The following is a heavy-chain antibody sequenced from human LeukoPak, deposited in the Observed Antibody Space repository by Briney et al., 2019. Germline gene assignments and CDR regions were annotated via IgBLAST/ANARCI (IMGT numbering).Heavy chain of an antibody. CDR1: GFTFSNYI. V-gene: IGHV3-21*01. Sequence: GGSLRLSCAASGFTFSNYIMNWVRQAPGKGLEWVSSISSSGSYIYNADSVKGRFTISRDNAKNSLYLQMNSLRAEDTAEYFCARDSRAVAADFDYWGQGTLVTVSS. CDR2: ISSSGSYI. J-gene: IGHJ4*02. D-gene: IGHD6-19*01. CDR3: ARDSRAVAADFDY.